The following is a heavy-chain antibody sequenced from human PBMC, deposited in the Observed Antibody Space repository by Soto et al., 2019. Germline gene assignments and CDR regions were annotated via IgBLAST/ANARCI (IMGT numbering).Heavy chain of an antibody. CDR1: GYTFTSYG. V-gene: IGHV1-18*04. Sequence: ASVKVSCKASGYTFTSYGISWVRQAPGQGLEWMGWISAYNGNTNYAQKLQGRVTMTTDTSKSTAYMELRSLRSADTAVYYCASAVAVAGSGWFDPWGQGTLVTVSS. CDR3: ASAVAVAGSGWFDP. J-gene: IGHJ5*02. D-gene: IGHD6-19*01. CDR2: ISAYNGNT.